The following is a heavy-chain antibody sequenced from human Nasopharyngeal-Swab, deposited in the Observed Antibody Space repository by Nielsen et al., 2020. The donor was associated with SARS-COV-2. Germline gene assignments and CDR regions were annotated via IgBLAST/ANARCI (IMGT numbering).Heavy chain of an antibody. CDR3: ATSSPVVSSGNWFDP. V-gene: IGHV1-24*01. Sequence: ASVKVSCKVSGFTLPELSIHWVRQAPGKGREWRGGFDPEDGETIYAQKFQGRVTMTEDTSTDTAYMELSSLRSEDTAVYYCATSSPVVSSGNWFDPWGQGTLVTVSS. J-gene: IGHJ5*02. CDR1: GFTLPELS. D-gene: IGHD2-8*02. CDR2: FDPEDGET.